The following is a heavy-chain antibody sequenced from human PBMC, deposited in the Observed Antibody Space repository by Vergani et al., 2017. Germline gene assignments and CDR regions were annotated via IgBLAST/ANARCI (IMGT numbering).Heavy chain of an antibody. D-gene: IGHD3-3*01. CDR2: INPSGGRT. J-gene: IGHJ5*02. CDR1: GYTFTSYY. V-gene: IGHV1-46*01. CDR3: VGGGRGDHGDFWSRLGP. Sequence: QVPLVQSGAEVKKPGASVKVSCKASGYTFTSYYMHWVRQAPGQGLEWMGIINPSGGRTSYAQKFQGRVTMTRDTSTSTVYMELSSLRAEDTAVYYCVGGGRGDHGDFWSRLGPWGQGTRVIVSS.